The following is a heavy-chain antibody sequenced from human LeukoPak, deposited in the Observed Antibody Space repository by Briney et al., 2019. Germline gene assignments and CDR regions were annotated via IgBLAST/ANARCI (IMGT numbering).Heavy chain of an antibody. V-gene: IGHV1-24*01. D-gene: IGHD3-22*01. CDR3: ARDPPYYYDSSGSGYGMDV. Sequence: ASVKVSCKVSGYTLTELSMHWVRQAPGKGLEWMGGFDPEDGETIYAQKFQGRVTMTEDTSTDTAYMELSSLRSEDTAVYYCARDPPYYYDSSGSGYGMDVWGQGTTVTVSS. J-gene: IGHJ6*02. CDR1: GYTLTELS. CDR2: FDPEDGET.